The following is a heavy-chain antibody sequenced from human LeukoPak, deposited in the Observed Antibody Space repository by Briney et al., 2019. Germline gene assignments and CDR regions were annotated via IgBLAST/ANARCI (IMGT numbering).Heavy chain of an antibody. CDR3: AREWYGDHDY. CDR1: GGSISSSSYY. J-gene: IGHJ4*02. V-gene: IGHV4-39*07. Sequence: SETLSLTCTASGGSISSSSYYWGWIRQPPGKGLEWIGSIYYSGSTYYNPSLKSRVTISVDTSKNQFSLKLSSVTAADTAVYYCAREWYGDHDYWGQGTLVTVSS. D-gene: IGHD4-17*01. CDR2: IYYSGST.